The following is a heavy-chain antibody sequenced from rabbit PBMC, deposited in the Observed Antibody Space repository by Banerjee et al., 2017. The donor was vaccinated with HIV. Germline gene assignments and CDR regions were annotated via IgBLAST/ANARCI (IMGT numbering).Heavy chain of an antibody. V-gene: IGHV1S43*01. Sequence: QEQLVESGGGLVTLGGSLKLSCKVSGIDLSGYYDMCWVRQAPGKGLEWIGCIYPTYGATDYASWVNGRFTISLDNAQNTVFLQMTSLTGSDTATYFCARDRFAGTYGYAGYAYATDYYGMDLWGPGTLVTVS. D-gene: IGHD6-1*01. CDR2: IYPTYGAT. J-gene: IGHJ6*01. CDR3: ARDRFAGTYGYAGYAYATDYYGMDL. CDR1: GIDLSGYYD.